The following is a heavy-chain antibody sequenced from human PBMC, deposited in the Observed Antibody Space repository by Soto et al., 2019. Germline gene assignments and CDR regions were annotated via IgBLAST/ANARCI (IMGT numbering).Heavy chain of an antibody. CDR1: GYTFTGYF. CDR2: INPNSGGT. D-gene: IGHD2-2*01. CDR3: ARGGIVVVPAAIPAFDI. V-gene: IGHV1-2*04. J-gene: IGHJ3*02. Sequence: ASVKVSCKASGYTFTGYFMHWVRQSPGKGLEWMGWINPNSGGTNYAQKFQGWVTMTRDTSISTAYMELSRLRSDDTAVYYCARGGIVVVPAAIPAFDIWGQGTMVTVSS.